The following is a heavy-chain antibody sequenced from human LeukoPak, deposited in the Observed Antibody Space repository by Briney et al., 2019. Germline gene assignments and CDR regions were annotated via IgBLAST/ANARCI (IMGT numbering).Heavy chain of an antibody. CDR3: ARDRYSSGHYYFDY. CDR1: GGSISSGSYY. V-gene: IGHV4-61*02. D-gene: IGHD6-19*01. J-gene: IGHJ4*02. CDR2: IYTSGST. Sequence: PSETLSLTCTVSGGSISSGSYYWSWIRQPAGKGLEWIGRIYTSGSTNYNPSLKSRVTISVDTSKNQFSLNLSSVTAADTAVYYCARDRYSSGHYYFDYWGQGTLVTVSS.